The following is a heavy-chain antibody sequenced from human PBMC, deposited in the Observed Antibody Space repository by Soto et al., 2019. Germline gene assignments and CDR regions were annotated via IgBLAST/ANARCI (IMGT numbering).Heavy chain of an antibody. D-gene: IGHD1-1*01. Sequence: SETLSLTCAVYGGSFSGYYWSWLRQPPGKGLEWIGEINHSRSPNYNPSLKSRVTISVDTSKNQFSLKMTSVTAADTAVYYCATANWSHHYFDPWGQGTLVTVSS. J-gene: IGHJ5*02. V-gene: IGHV4-34*01. CDR3: ATANWSHHYFDP. CDR2: INHSRSP. CDR1: GGSFSGYY.